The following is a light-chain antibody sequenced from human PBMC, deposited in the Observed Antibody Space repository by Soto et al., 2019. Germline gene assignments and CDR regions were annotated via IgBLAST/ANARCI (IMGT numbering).Light chain of an antibody. J-gene: IGKJ1*01. CDR2: GTS. Sequence: DIRMTQSPSSLSASVGDRVTITCRASQSIIRYLNWYQQKPGKAPKLLIYGTSSLQTGVPSRFSGSGSGTDFTLTISSLQPEDFATYSCQQSYSTPWTFGQGTKVEIK. CDR1: QSIIRY. CDR3: QQSYSTPWT. V-gene: IGKV1-39*01.